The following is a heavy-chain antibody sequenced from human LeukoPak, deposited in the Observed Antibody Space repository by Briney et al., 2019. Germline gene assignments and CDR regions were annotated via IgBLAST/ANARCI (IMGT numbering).Heavy chain of an antibody. J-gene: IGHJ4*02. V-gene: IGHV4-38-2*02. CDR2: IYHSGST. CDR3: ARDQGY. Sequence: SETLSLTCTVSGYSISSGYYWGWIRQPPGKGLEWIGSIYHSGSTYYNPSLKSRVTISVDTSKNQFSLKLSSVTAADTAVYYCARDQGYWGQGTLVTVSS. CDR1: GYSISSGYY.